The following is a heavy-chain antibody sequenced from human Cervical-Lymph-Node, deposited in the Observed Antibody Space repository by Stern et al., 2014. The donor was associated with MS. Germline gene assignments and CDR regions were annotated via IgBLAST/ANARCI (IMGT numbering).Heavy chain of an antibody. J-gene: IGHJ4*02. D-gene: IGHD5-18*01. V-gene: IGHV3-74*01. Sequence: EVQLVESGGGLVQPGGSLRLSCVASGFTFRNYWMHWVRQGTGKGLVWLARVNRDGTITNHADAVKGRFTISRDNARNTLYLQMNNLRVEDTAVYFCTMDTFGPDDYWGQGTSVAVSS. CDR1: GFTFRNYW. CDR2: VNRDGTIT. CDR3: TMDTFGPDDY.